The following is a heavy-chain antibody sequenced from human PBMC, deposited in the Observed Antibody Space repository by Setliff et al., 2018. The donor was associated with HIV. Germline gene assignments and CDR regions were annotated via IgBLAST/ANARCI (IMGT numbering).Heavy chain of an antibody. Sequence: WASVKVSCKASGYTLTTFGISWVRQARGQGLEWMGWINTETGNPMYAQGFRGRFVFSLDTSVSTAYLQITSLKTEDTAMYYCARVGSYWSTFDYWGQGALVTVS. J-gene: IGHJ4*02. CDR3: ARVGSYWSTFDY. V-gene: IGHV7-4-1*02. CDR2: INTETGNP. CDR1: GYTLTTFG. D-gene: IGHD1-26*01.